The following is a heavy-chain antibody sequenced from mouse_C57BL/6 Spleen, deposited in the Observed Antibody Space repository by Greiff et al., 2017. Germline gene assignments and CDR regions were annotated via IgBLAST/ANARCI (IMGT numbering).Heavy chain of an antibody. V-gene: IGHV1-5*01. CDR3: TRARSLLYCFDC. Sequence: EVQGVESGTVLARPGASVKMSCTTSGYTFTSYWMHWVKQRPGQGLEWIGALYPGNSDTSYNQKFKGKAKLTAATSASTAYMQLSSLTTEDSAVYDGTRARSLLYCFDCWGKGTTLTVS. J-gene: IGHJ2*01. CDR2: LYPGNSDT. CDR1: GYTFTSYW.